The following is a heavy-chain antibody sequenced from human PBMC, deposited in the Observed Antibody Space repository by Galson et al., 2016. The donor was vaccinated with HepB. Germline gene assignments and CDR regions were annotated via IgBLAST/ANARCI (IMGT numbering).Heavy chain of an antibody. D-gene: IGHD3-16*02. CDR1: RFTFNNYA. Sequence: SLRLSCAASRFTFNNYAMSWVRQAAGKGLEWVSAINGVGGATYYPDSVKGRFTISRDNSQNTVYLQMDRLRAEDTAVYYCARHSKAIVNPTDVWGKGTTGTVSS. CDR2: INGVGGAT. V-gene: IGHV3-23*01. CDR3: ARHSKAIVNPTDV. J-gene: IGHJ6*04.